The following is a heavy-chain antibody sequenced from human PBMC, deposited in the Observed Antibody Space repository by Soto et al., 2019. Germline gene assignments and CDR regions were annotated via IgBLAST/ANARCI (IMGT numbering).Heavy chain of an antibody. CDR2: IDPSDSYT. Sequence: EESLKISCKGSGYSFTSYWISWVHQMPGKGLEWMGRIDPSDSYTNYSPSFQGHVTISADKSISTAYLQWSSLKASDTAMYYCARREYRGGHCYTNYYYYGMDVWGQGTTVTVSS. V-gene: IGHV5-10-1*01. D-gene: IGHD2-21*02. CDR1: GYSFTSYW. J-gene: IGHJ6*02. CDR3: ARREYRGGHCYTNYYYYGMDV.